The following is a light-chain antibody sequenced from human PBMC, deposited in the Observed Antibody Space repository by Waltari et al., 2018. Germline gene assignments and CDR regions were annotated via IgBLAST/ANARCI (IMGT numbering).Light chain of an antibody. V-gene: IGKV1-39*01. CDR2: AAS. CDR3: QQSYSSPYT. J-gene: IGKJ2*01. Sequence: DIQMTQSPSSLSASVGDRVTITCRASQSIGRYLNWYQQKPGKAPKLLIFAASSLQSGVPSRFSGSGSWTDFTVTISSLQPEDFATYSCQQSYSSPYTFGQGTNLEIK. CDR1: QSIGRY.